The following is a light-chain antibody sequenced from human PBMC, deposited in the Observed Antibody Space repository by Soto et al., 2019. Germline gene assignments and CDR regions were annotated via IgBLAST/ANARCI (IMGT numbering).Light chain of an antibody. J-gene: IGKJ4*01. CDR3: QQRYNWPLS. CDR2: DTS. Sequence: TVLTQSPATLSLSPGERATLSCRASQAVVNHLDWFEQKPGQAPRLLIYDTSNRATGVPARFSASGSGTDFTLTISSLEPEDFAVYYCQQRYNWPLSFGGGTKVEIK. V-gene: IGKV3-11*01. CDR1: QAVVNH.